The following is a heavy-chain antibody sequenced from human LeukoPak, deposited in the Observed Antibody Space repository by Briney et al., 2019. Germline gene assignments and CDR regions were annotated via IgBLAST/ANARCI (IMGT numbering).Heavy chain of an antibody. V-gene: IGHV1-2*02. Sequence: NPGRSLRLSCAASGFTFSSYGMHWVRQAPGQGLEWMGWINPNSGGTNYAQKFQGRVTMTRDTSISTAYMELSRLRSDDTAVYYCARRGYCSGGSCYGDAFDIWGQGTMVTVSS. CDR1: GFTFSSYG. D-gene: IGHD2-15*01. J-gene: IGHJ3*02. CDR3: ARRGYCSGGSCYGDAFDI. CDR2: INPNSGGT.